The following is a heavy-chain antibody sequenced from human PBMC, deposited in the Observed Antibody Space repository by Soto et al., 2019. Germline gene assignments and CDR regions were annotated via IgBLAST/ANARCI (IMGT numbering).Heavy chain of an antibody. Sequence: PSETLSLTCTVSGGSISSGGYSWSWIRQPPGKGLEWIGYIYHSGSTYYNPSLKSRVTISVDRSKNQFSLKLSSVTAADTAVYYCARGGDYYDSSGYPFDEWGQGTLVTVSS. V-gene: IGHV4-30-2*01. CDR1: GGSISSGGYS. CDR3: ARGGDYYDSSGYPFDE. J-gene: IGHJ4*02. CDR2: IYHSGST. D-gene: IGHD3-22*01.